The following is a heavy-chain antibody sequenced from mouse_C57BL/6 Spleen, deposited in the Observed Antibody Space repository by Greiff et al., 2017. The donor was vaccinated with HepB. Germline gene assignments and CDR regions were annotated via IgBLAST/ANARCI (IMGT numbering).Heavy chain of an antibody. V-gene: IGHV5-17*01. CDR2: ISSGSSTN. J-gene: IGHJ2*01. CDR3: ARTRQGDY. Sequence: EVKLMESGGGLVKPGGSLKLSCAASGFTFSDYGMHWVRQAPEKGLEWVAYISSGSSTNYYADTVKGRFTISRDNAKNTLFLQMTSLRSEDTAMYYCARTRQGDYWGQGTTLTVSS. D-gene: IGHD3-2*01. CDR1: GFTFSDYG.